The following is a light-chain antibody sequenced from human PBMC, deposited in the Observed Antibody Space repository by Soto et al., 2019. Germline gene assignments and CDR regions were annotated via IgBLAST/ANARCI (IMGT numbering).Light chain of an antibody. Sequence: EIVMTQSPATLSVSPGERATLSCRASQSVFSSLAWYQQKPGQAPRLLIYGAATRATGIPARFSGSGSGTEFTLTISSLQSEDFAVYYCQQYHNWPAFGQGTQWIS. CDR2: GAA. V-gene: IGKV3-15*01. J-gene: IGKJ1*01. CDR3: QQYHNWPA. CDR1: QSVFSS.